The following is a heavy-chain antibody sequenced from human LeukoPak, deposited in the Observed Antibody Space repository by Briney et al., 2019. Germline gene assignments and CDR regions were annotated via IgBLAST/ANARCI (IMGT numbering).Heavy chain of an antibody. CDR1: GGSFSGYY. CDR2: IYYSGST. J-gene: IGHJ4*02. D-gene: IGHD6-19*01. V-gene: IGHV4-59*01. Sequence: SETLSLTCAVYGGSFSGYYWSWIRQPPGKVLEWIGYIYYSGSTNYNPSLKSRVTISVDTSKNQFSLKLSSVTAADTAVYYCARGYSSSDYWGQGTLVTVSS. CDR3: ARGYSSSDY.